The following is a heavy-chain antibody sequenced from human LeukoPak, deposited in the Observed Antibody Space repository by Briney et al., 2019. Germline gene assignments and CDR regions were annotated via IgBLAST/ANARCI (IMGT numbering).Heavy chain of an antibody. Sequence: PGESLKISCKGPGYSFTSYWIGWVRQMPGKGLEWMGIIYPGDSDTRYSPSFQGQVTISADKSISTAYLQWSSLKASDTAMYYCARSGPGYCSGGSCYDNWFDPWGQGTLVTVSS. CDR3: ARSGPGYCSGGSCYDNWFDP. D-gene: IGHD2-15*01. CDR1: GYSFTSYW. J-gene: IGHJ5*02. CDR2: IYPGDSDT. V-gene: IGHV5-51*01.